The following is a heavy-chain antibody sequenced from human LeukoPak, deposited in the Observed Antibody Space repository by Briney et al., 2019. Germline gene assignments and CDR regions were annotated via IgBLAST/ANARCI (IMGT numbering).Heavy chain of an antibody. CDR1: GFTFSSYG. Sequence: GGSLRLSCAASGFTFSSYGMHWVRQAPGKGLEWVAVIWYDGSNKYYADSVKGRFTISRDNSKKTLYLQMNSLRAEDTAVYYCARDPTAYYDSSGYYLNTIDYWGQGTLVTVSP. J-gene: IGHJ4*02. CDR2: IWYDGSNK. D-gene: IGHD3-22*01. CDR3: ARDPTAYYDSSGYYLNTIDY. V-gene: IGHV3-33*01.